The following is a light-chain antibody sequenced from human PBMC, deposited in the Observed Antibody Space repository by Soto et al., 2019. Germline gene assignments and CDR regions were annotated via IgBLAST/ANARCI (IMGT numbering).Light chain of an antibody. V-gene: IGLV2-23*01. CDR1: HRYVANYNL. CDR2: EGT. J-gene: IGLJ1*01. Sequence: SSLTQPASVSGSPGQSVPISFTWTHRYVANYNLVSGYQQHSGKAPKLMIYEGTKRPSGVSDRFSGSKSGNTASLTISGLQAEDEADYYCCSYASTGTYVFGTGTKVTVL. CDR3: CSYASTGTYV.